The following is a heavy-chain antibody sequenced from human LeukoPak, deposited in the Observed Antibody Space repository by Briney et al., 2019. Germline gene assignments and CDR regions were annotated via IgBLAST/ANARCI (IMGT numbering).Heavy chain of an antibody. CDR1: GFTVSSNY. Sequence: GGSLRLSCAASGFTVSSNYMNWVRQAPGKGLEWVSSISSSSSYIYYADSVKGRFTISRDNAKNSLYLQMNSLRAEDTAVYYCARDLSYCSGGSCSNWFDPWGQGTLVTVSS. CDR2: ISSSSSYI. V-gene: IGHV3-21*01. J-gene: IGHJ5*02. CDR3: ARDLSYCSGGSCSNWFDP. D-gene: IGHD2-15*01.